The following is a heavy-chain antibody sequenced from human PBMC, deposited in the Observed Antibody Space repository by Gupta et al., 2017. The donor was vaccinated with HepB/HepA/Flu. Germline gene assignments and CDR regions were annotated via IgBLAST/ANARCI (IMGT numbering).Heavy chain of an antibody. Sequence: EVQVAESGGGLVQPGRSLRLSCTGSGFTFGDYAMSWVRQAPGKGLEWVGFIRNNFYGGTTEYAASVRGRFTISRDNSKSIAYLQMNSLKTEDTAVYYCSRALTVVGAKYYFDCWGQGTLVTVSS. D-gene: IGHD6-19*01. CDR2: IRNNFYGGTT. J-gene: IGHJ4*02. CDR1: GFTFGDYA. CDR3: SRALTVVGAKYYFDC. V-gene: IGHV3-49*04.